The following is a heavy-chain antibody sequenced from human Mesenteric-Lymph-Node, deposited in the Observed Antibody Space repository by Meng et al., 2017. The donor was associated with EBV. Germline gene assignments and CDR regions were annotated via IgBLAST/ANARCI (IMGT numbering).Heavy chain of an antibody. CDR3: ASLPGSDLYFDY. J-gene: IGHJ4*02. CDR1: GYTLTEFP. CDR2: SDPADGET. Sequence: QGQLVQARAEVKKPGASVKVSCKVSGYTLTEFPMHWVRQAPGKGLEWMGGSDPADGETIYAEKFQGRVTMTEDTSTDTAYTELSSLRSEDTAVYYCASLPGSDLYFDYWGQGTLVTVSS. D-gene: IGHD3-10*01. V-gene: IGHV1-24*01.